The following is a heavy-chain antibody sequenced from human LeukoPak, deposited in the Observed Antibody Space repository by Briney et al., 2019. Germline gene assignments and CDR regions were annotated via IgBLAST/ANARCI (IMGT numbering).Heavy chain of an antibody. V-gene: IGHV4-59*01. D-gene: IGHD3-22*01. CDR3: ASYTYYYDSSGYQDAFDI. CDR1: GGSLSSYY. Sequence: SETLSLTCTVSGGSLSSYYWSWIRQPPGKGLEWIGYIYYSGSTNYNPPLKSRVTISVDTSKNQFSLKLSSVTAADTAVYYCASYTYYYDSSGYQDAFDIWGQGTMVTVSS. CDR2: IYYSGST. J-gene: IGHJ3*02.